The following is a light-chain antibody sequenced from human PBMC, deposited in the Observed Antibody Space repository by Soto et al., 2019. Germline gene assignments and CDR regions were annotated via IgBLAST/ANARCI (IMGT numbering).Light chain of an antibody. CDR2: EGT. J-gene: IGLJ3*02. Sequence: QSVLTQPASVSGSPGQSITISCTGTRSDVGSHNLVSWYQQNPGKAPKLMIYEGTKRPSEVSDRFSGFKSGNTASLTISGLQAEDEAEYYCCSYAGTTSVLFGGGTKVTVL. V-gene: IGLV2-23*01. CDR1: RSDVGSHNL. CDR3: CSYAGTTSVL.